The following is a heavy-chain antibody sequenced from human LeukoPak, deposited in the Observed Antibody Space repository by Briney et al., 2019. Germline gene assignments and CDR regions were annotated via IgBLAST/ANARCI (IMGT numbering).Heavy chain of an antibody. V-gene: IGHV4-30-2*01. J-gene: IGHJ3*02. Sequence: PSETLSLTCAVSGGSISSGGYYWSWIRQPPGKGLEWIGYIYHSGSTYYNPSIKRRVTISVDRSKNQFSLKLSSVTAADTAVYYCASTLYYYDSSGYYYLDAFDIWGQGTMVTVSS. D-gene: IGHD3-22*01. CDR1: GGSISSGGYY. CDR3: ASTLYYYDSSGYYYLDAFDI. CDR2: IYHSGST.